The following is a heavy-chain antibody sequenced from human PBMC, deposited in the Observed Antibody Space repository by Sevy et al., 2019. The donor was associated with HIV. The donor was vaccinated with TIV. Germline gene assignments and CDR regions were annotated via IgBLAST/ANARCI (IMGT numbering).Heavy chain of an antibody. D-gene: IGHD3-22*01. CDR1: GFTFSNSN. CDR2: ISSNSSTR. CDR3: AREGCYSDKGMDV. Sequence: GGSLRLSCVASGFTFSNSNLNWVRQAPGKGLEWVSYISSNSSTRYYVDSVKGRFTIARYNAKNSLYLQMKSLRAEDTAVYSCAREGCYSDKGMDVWGQGTTVTVSS. V-gene: IGHV3-48*01. J-gene: IGHJ6*02.